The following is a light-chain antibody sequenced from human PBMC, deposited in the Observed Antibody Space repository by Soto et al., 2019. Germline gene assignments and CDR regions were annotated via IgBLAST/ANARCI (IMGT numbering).Light chain of an antibody. J-gene: IGLJ2*01. CDR2: LEGSGSY. V-gene: IGLV4-60*03. CDR1: SGHSSYI. Sequence: QLVLTQSSSASASLGSSVTLTCTLSSGHSSYIIAWHQQQPGKAPRYLMKLEGSGSYNKGSGVPDRFSGSSSGADRYLTISNPQAEDEADYYCETWDSSPVVFGGGTQLPVL. CDR3: ETWDSSPVV.